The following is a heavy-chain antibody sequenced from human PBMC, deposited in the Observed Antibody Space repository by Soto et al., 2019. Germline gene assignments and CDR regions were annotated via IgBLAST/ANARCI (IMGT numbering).Heavy chain of an antibody. D-gene: IGHD2-15*01. CDR2: IYHTGTT. Sequence: SETLSLTCAVSGDSIISIYHWAWIRQPPGRGLEWIASIYHTGTTYYTPSLKSRVTISVDTSKNQFSLKLSSVTAADTAVYYCARTQHPYCSGGSCSYYYGMDVWGQGTTVTVSS. V-gene: IGHV4-38-2*01. J-gene: IGHJ6*02. CDR1: GDSIISIYH. CDR3: ARTQHPYCSGGSCSYYYGMDV.